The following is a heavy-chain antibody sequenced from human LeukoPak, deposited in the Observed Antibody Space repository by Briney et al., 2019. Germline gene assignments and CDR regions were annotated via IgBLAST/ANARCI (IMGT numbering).Heavy chain of an antibody. CDR2: IYYSEST. CDR1: SGSISSSSYY. CDR3: ARGGYYGSGNDFRFDP. Sequence: SETLSLTCTVSSGSISSSSYYWGWIRQPPGKGLEWIGSIYYSESTYYKPSLKSRVTISVNTSKNQFSLKLSSVTAADAAVYYCARGGYYGSGNDFRFDPWGQGTLVTVSS. J-gene: IGHJ5*02. D-gene: IGHD3-10*01. V-gene: IGHV4-39*07.